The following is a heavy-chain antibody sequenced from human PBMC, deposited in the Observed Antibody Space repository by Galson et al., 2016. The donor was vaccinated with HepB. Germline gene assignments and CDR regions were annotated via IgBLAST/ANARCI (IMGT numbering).Heavy chain of an antibody. CDR2: INGGGGFT. D-gene: IGHD3-22*01. CDR3: AKCRDHSSGYYPLDY. CDR1: GFTFNTYA. Sequence: SLRLSCAATGFTFNTYAMSWVRQAPGKGLEWVSAINGGGGFTYYADSVKGRFTISRDNSKNTVYLQMNSLRAEDTAVYYCAKCRDHSSGYYPLDYWGQGTLATVSS. J-gene: IGHJ4*02. V-gene: IGHV3-23*01.